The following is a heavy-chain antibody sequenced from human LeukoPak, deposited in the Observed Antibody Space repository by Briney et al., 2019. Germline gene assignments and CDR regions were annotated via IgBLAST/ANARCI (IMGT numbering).Heavy chain of an antibody. Sequence: EASVKVSRKTSGYPFTKWEINWVRQAAGQGLEWLGWVHPDNGNTYYAQRFRGRVTMSRDTSTTTAYMELSGLRSNDTAVYFCATGPRNDPWGQGTLVTVSS. CDR2: VHPDNGNT. J-gene: IGHJ5*02. V-gene: IGHV1-8*01. CDR1: GYPFTKWE. D-gene: IGHD1-14*01. CDR3: ATGPRNDP.